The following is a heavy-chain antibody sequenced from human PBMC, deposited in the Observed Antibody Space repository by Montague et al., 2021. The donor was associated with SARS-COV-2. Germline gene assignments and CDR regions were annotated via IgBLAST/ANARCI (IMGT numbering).Heavy chain of an antibody. CDR3: ARYYERSLDV. D-gene: IGHD3-22*01. CDR1: GGAISNDD. J-gene: IGHJ6*02. V-gene: IGHV4-59*08. CDR2: IFKNGDI. Sequence: SETLSLTCTVSGGAISNDDWSWIRQPPGKGLEWIMNIFKNGDIDYNPSLKSRVTRSVDTSENQFSLKVTSMTAADTAVYYCARYYERSLDVWGQGTTVVVSS.